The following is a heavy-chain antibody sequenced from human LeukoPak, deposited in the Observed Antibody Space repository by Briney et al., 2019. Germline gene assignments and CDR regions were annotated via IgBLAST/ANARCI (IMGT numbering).Heavy chain of an antibody. CDR2: IRNDGTNK. Sequence: PGGSLRLSCAASGFIFSTYGMHWVRQAPGKGLEWVAFIRNDGTNKYHADSVKGRFTISRDNSKNTLYLQMNSLRAEDTAVYYCAKLGKTENHYGSGRFSYYYYMDVWGKGTTVTISS. J-gene: IGHJ6*03. CDR1: GFIFSTYG. CDR3: AKLGKTENHYGSGRFSYYYYMDV. D-gene: IGHD3-10*01. V-gene: IGHV3-30*02.